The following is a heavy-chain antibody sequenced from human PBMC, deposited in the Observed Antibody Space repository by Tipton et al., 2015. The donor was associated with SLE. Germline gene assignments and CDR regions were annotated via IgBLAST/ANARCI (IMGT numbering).Heavy chain of an antibody. V-gene: IGHV7-4-1*02. Sequence: QLVQSGAEVKKPGASVKVSCKASGYTFTSYAMNWVRQAPGQGLEWMGWINTNTGNPTYAQGFTGRFVFSLDTSVSTAYLQISSLKAEDTAVYYCARHCPYCSSTSCLCYGMDVWGQGTTVTVSS. J-gene: IGHJ6*02. D-gene: IGHD2-2*01. CDR2: INTNTGNP. CDR1: GYTFTSYA. CDR3: ARHCPYCSSTSCLCYGMDV.